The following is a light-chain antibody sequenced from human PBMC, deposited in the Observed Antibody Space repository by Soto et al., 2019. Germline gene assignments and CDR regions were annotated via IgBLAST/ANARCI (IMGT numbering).Light chain of an antibody. J-gene: IGLJ1*01. CDR3: NSYATGNTRV. CDR1: SSDVGGYNY. Sequence: QSVLTQPASVSGSPGQSITISCTGTSSDVGGYNYVSWYQQHPGQVPKLTIYEVTNRPSGVSSRFSGSKSGNTASLTISGLQAEDEADYYCNSYATGNTRVFGTGTKLTVL. CDR2: EVT. V-gene: IGLV2-14*01.